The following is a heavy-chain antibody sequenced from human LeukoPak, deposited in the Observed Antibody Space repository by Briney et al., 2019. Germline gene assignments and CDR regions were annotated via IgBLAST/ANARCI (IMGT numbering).Heavy chain of an antibody. CDR2: IWYGGSNK. Sequence: GGSLRLSCAASGFTFSSYGMHWVRQAPGKGLEWVAVIWYGGSNKYYADSVKGRFTISRDNSKNTLYLQMNSLRAEDTAVYYCAKSSGLGISSSWDFDYWGQGTLVTVSS. D-gene: IGHD6-13*01. CDR1: GFTFSSYG. V-gene: IGHV3-30*02. CDR3: AKSSGLGISSSWDFDY. J-gene: IGHJ4*02.